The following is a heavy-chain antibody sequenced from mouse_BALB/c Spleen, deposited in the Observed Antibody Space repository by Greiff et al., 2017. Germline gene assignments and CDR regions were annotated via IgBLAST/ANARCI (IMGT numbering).Heavy chain of an antibody. CDR2: IWAGGST. Sequence: VQLQQSGPGLVAPSQSLSITCTVSGFSLTSYGVHWVRQPPGKGLEWLGVIWAGGSTNYNSALMSRLSISKDNAKSQVFLKMNSLQTDDTAMYYCARALYGSSSFFDYWGQGTTLTVSA. J-gene: IGHJ2*01. V-gene: IGHV2-9*02. CDR1: GFSLTSYG. CDR3: ARALYGSSSFFDY. D-gene: IGHD1-1*01.